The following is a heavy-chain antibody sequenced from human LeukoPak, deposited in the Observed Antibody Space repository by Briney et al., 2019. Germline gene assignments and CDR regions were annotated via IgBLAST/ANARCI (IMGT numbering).Heavy chain of an antibody. CDR2: YSSRSSTI. CDR1: GSPFSSYS. CDR3: ARALGYYDDYDGYFDY. Sequence: GGSLRFSSAASGSPFSSYSMNWVRQAPGRGRGGVSYYSSRSSTIYYVASVKGRFTISRDQAKNSLYLQMNSVRAEDTAVYDCARALGYYDDYDGYFDYWGQGTLVTVSS. J-gene: IGHJ4*02. D-gene: IGHD3-3*01. V-gene: IGHV3-48*01.